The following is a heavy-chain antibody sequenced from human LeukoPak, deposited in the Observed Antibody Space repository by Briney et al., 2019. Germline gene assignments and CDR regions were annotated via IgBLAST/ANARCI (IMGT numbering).Heavy chain of an antibody. CDR2: IYTSGST. CDR1: GGSISSYY. Sequence: PSETLSLTCTVSGGSISSYYWSWIRQPAGKGLGWIGRIYTSGSTNYNPSLKSRVTISVDTSKNQFSLKLSSVTAADTAVYYCARGGDKDCGGDCYSTFDIWGQGTMVTVSS. J-gene: IGHJ3*02. V-gene: IGHV4-4*07. CDR3: ARGGDKDCGGDCYSTFDI. D-gene: IGHD2-21*02.